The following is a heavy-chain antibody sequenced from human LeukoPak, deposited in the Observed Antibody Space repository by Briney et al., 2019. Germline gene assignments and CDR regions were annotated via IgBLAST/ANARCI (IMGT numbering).Heavy chain of an antibody. CDR3: ARDLTILTGYLYDC. CDR2: INHSGSTK. J-gene: IGHJ4*02. V-gene: IGHV3-48*03. D-gene: IGHD3-9*01. Sequence: GRSLRLSCEGSGFSFSSFEMTWVRQTPGDGLEWISYINHSGSTKYYADSVKGRFTVSRDNAKNSLYLQMTSLRPEDSGIYFCARDLTILTGYLYDCWGQGNLVTVSS. CDR1: GFSFSSFE.